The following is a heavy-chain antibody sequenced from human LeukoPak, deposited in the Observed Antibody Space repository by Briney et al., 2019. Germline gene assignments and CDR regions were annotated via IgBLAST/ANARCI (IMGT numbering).Heavy chain of an antibody. CDR1: GYTLTELS. J-gene: IGHJ6*02. CDR3: ATISEVATPPYYYYYGMDV. D-gene: IGHD5-12*01. V-gene: IGHV1-24*01. CDR2: FDPEDGET. Sequence: PEASVKVSCKVSGYTLTELSMHRVRQAPGKGLEWMGGFDPEDGETIYAQKFQGRVTMTEDTSTDTAYMELSSLRSEDTAVYYCATISEVATPPYYYYYGMDVWGQGTTVTVSS.